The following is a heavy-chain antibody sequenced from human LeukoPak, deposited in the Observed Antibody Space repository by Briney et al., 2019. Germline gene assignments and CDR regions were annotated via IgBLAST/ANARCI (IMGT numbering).Heavy chain of an antibody. CDR1: GFTFSSYS. J-gene: IGHJ4*02. CDR2: ISSSSSYI. CDR3: ARDSGYDGGDY. Sequence: GGSLRLSCAASGFTFSSYSMNWVRQAPGKGLEWVSFISSSSSYIYYADSVKGRFTISRDNAKNSLYLQMNSLRAEDTAVCYCARDSGYDGGDYWGQGTLVTVSS. D-gene: IGHD5-12*01. V-gene: IGHV3-21*01.